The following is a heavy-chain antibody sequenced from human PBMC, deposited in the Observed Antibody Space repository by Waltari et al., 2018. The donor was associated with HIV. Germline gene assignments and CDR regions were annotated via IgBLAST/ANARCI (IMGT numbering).Heavy chain of an antibody. CDR3: ARDLGRA. Sequence: QVQLQESGPGLVKPSQTLSLTCTVSGGSISSGSYYWSWIRQPAGKGLEWIGRIYTSGSTNYNPSLKSRVTISVDTSKNQFSLKLSSVTAADTAVYYCARDLGRAWGQGTLVTVSS. CDR2: IYTSGST. CDR1: GGSISSGSYY. V-gene: IGHV4-61*02. J-gene: IGHJ5*02.